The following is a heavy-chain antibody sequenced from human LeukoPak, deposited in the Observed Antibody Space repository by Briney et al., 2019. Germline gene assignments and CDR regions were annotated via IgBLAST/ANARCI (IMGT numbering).Heavy chain of an antibody. CDR2: ISGSGGST. CDR1: EFSVGSNY. V-gene: IGHV3-23*01. Sequence: GGSLRLSCAASEFSVGSNYMTWVRQAPGKGLEWVSAISGSGGSTYYADSAKGRFTISRDNSKNTLYLQMNSLRAEDTAVYYCAKQENYDILTGYPPGDYWGQGTLVTVSS. J-gene: IGHJ4*02. D-gene: IGHD3-9*01. CDR3: AKQENYDILTGYPPGDY.